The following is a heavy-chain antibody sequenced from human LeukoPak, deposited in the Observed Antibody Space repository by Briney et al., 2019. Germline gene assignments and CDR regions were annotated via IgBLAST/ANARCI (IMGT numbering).Heavy chain of an antibody. CDR3: AKAHGRDFWSGYGGYFDY. V-gene: IGHV3-30*02. CDR1: GFTFSSYG. J-gene: IGHJ4*02. CDR2: IRYDGSNK. Sequence: GGSLRLSCAASGFTFSSYGMHWVRQAPGKGLEWVAFIRYDGSNKYNADSVKGRFTISRDNSKNTLYLQMNSLRAEDTAVYYCAKAHGRDFWSGYGGYFDYWGQGTLVTVSS. D-gene: IGHD3-3*01.